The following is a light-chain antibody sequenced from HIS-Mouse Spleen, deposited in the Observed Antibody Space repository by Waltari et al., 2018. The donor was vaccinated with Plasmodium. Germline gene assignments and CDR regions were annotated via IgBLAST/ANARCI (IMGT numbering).Light chain of an antibody. CDR3: QQRSNWPRVLT. CDR1: QSVSSY. V-gene: IGKV3-11*01. CDR2: DAS. Sequence: EIVLTQSPATLSLSPGERATLSCRASQSVSSYLAWYQQKPGQAPRLRIYDASNRATGIPARFSGSGSGTDFTLTSSSLEPEDFAVYYCQQRSNWPRVLTFGGGTKVEIK. J-gene: IGKJ4*01.